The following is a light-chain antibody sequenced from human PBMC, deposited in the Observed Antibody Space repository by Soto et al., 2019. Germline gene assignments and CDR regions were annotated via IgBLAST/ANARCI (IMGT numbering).Light chain of an antibody. Sequence: IVLTQSPATLSLSPLEIATLSCMASQSVSSSLAWYQQKPGQAPRLLIYDASNRATGIPARFSGSGSGTDFTLTISSLEPEDFAVYYCQQRSDWPRTFGQGTRLEIK. CDR1: QSVSSS. J-gene: IGKJ5*01. CDR2: DAS. V-gene: IGKV3-11*01. CDR3: QQRSDWPRT.